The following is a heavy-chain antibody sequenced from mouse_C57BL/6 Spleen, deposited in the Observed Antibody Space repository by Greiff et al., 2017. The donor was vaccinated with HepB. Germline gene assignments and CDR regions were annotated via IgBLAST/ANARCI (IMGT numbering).Heavy chain of an antibody. D-gene: IGHD2-1*01. Sequence: EVQLVESGPGLVKPSQSLSLTCSVTGYSITSGYYWNWIRQFPGNKLEWMGYISYDGSNNYNPSLKNRISITRDTSKNQFFLKLNSVTTEDTATYYCARDQRGKFDYWGQGTTLTVSS. J-gene: IGHJ2*01. CDR3: ARDQRGKFDY. V-gene: IGHV3-6*01. CDR2: ISYDGSN. CDR1: GYSITSGYY.